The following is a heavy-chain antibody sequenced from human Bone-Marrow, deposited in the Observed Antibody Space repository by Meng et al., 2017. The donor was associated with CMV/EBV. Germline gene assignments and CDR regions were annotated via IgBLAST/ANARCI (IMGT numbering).Heavy chain of an antibody. CDR3: AKDRRRFLEELLDFYGMDV. J-gene: IGHJ6*02. CDR2: ISYDGSNK. V-gene: IGHV3-30-3*01. Sequence: GESLKISCAASGFTFSSYAMHWVRQAPGKGLEWVAVISYDGSNKYYADSVKGRFTISRDNSKNTLYLQMNSLRAEDTAVYFCAKDRRRFLEELLDFYGMDVWGQGTTVTVSS. CDR1: GFTFSSYA. D-gene: IGHD3-3*01.